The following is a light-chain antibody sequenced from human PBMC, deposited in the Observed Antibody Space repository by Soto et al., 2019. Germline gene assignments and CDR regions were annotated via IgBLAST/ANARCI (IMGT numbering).Light chain of an antibody. V-gene: IGKV1-5*01. Sequence: IHMTQSPSTLSGSVGDRVSSTFRASHTIERWMGWYQQKPGKAPSLLIFDASTLHSGVPSRFSGGGSGTDFTLTISSLQPDDFATYYCQQFAISTTFGQGTKVDIK. CDR3: QQFAISTT. J-gene: IGKJ1*01. CDR1: HTIERW. CDR2: DAS.